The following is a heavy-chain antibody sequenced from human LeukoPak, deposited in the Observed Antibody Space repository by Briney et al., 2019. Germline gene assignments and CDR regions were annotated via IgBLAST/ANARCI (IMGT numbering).Heavy chain of an antibody. Sequence: GGSLRLSCAASGFTFSSDGMHWVRQAPGKGLEWVAVISYDGSNKYYADSVKGRFTISRDNSKNTLYLQMNSLRAEDTAVYYCAKDRTFLDYFDYWGQGTLVTVSS. CDR1: GFTFSSDG. V-gene: IGHV3-30*18. CDR2: ISYDGSNK. J-gene: IGHJ4*02. CDR3: AKDRTFLDYFDY.